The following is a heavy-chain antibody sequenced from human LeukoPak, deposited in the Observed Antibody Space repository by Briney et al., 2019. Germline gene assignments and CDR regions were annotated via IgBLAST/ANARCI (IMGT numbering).Heavy chain of an antibody. V-gene: IGHV4-34*01. D-gene: IGHD3-3*01. CDR2: INHSGST. J-gene: IGHJ3*02. CDR3: ARESPMYCDFWSGYYPIAFDI. CDR1: GGSFSGYY. Sequence: SETLSLTRAVYGGSFSGYYWSWIRQPPGKGLEWIGEINHSGSTNYNPSLKSRVTISVDTSKNQFSLKLSSVTAADTAVYYCARESPMYCDFWSGYYPIAFDIWGQGTMVTVSS.